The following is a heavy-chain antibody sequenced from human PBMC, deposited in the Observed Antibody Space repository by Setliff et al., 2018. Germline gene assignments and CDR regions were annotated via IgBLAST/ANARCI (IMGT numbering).Heavy chain of an antibody. D-gene: IGHD4-17*01. CDR2: ISGSGGST. CDR1: GFTFSSYA. V-gene: IGHV3-23*01. J-gene: IGHJ6*03. Sequence: LRLSCAASGFTFSSYAMSWVRQAPGKGLEWVSAISGSGGSTYYADSVKGRFTISRDNSKNTLYLQMNSLRAEDTAVYYCAKAYGDSHYYYYYYMDVWGKGTTVTVSS. CDR3: AKAYGDSHYYYYYYMDV.